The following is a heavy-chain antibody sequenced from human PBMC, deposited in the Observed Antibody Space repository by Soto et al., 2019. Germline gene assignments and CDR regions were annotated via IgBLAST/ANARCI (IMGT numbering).Heavy chain of an antibody. Sequence: QVQLVESGGGVVQPGRSLRLSCAASGFIFISYGMHWVRQSPGKGLEWVALISYDGTNKYYADSMKGRFTISRDNSKNMVYLQMNSLRAEDTAVYYCAKTGSGWYFDYWGQETLVTVSS. CDR3: AKTGSGWYFDY. J-gene: IGHJ4*02. D-gene: IGHD6-19*01. CDR2: ISYDGTNK. V-gene: IGHV3-30*18. CDR1: GFIFISYG.